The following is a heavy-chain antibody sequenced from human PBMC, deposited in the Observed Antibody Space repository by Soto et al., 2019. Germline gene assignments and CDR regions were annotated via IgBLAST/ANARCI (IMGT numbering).Heavy chain of an antibody. CDR3: ARLGPTPDCSSTSCYDGEPDY. CDR1: GYTFTGYY. D-gene: IGHD2-2*01. CDR2: INPNSGGT. V-gene: IGHV1-2*02. J-gene: IGHJ4*02. Sequence: QVQLVQSGAEVKKPGASVKVSCKASGYTFTGYYMHWVRQAPGQGLEWMGWINPNSGGTNYAQKFQGRVTMTRDTSISTAYMELSRLRSDDTAVYYCARLGPTPDCSSTSCYDGEPDYWGQGTLVTVSS.